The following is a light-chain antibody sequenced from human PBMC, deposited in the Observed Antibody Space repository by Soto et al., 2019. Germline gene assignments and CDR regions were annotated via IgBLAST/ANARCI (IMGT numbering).Light chain of an antibody. V-gene: IGLV2-18*02. CDR1: SSDVGSYNR. CDR3: SSSTTRGTVV. Sequence: QSALTQPPSVSGSPGQSVTISCTGTSSDVGSYNRVSWYQQPPGTAPKLMIYEVINRPSGVPDRFSGSKSGNTASLTISGLQAEDEADYPCSSSTTRGTVVFGGGTKLTVL. CDR2: EVI. J-gene: IGLJ2*01.